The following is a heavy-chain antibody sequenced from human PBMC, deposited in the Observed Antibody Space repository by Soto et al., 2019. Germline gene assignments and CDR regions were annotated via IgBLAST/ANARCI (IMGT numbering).Heavy chain of an antibody. Sequence: PGGSLRLSCAASGFTFSGYAMNWVRQVPGKGLEWVSTISASGSSTYYADSVKGRFTISRDNSKNTLFLQMNSLRAEDTAFYYYSKNIATTGTNYYGMDVWGQGTTVTVSS. CDR1: GFTFSGYA. CDR3: SKNIATTGTNYYGMDV. V-gene: IGHV3-23*01. J-gene: IGHJ6*02. D-gene: IGHD6-13*01. CDR2: ISASGSST.